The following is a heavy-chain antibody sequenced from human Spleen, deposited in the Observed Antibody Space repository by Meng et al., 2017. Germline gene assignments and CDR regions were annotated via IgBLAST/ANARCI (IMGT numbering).Heavy chain of an antibody. CDR1: GGSISNYY. CDR2: IYYSGSTNY. D-gene: IGHD2-8*02. Sequence: SETLSLTCTVSGGSISNYYWSWIRQPPGRGLEWIGYIYYSGSTNYNYNPSLKSRVTISVDTSKNQFSLKLSSVTAADTAMYYCAGERGRTGSPFDYWGQGRLVTVSS. V-gene: IGHV4-59*12. CDR3: AGERGRTGSPFDY. J-gene: IGHJ4*02.